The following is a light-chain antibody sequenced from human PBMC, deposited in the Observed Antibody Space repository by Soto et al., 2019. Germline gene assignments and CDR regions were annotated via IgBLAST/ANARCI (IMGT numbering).Light chain of an antibody. Sequence: DIQMTQSPSTLSASAGDRITITCRASQGVSRRLAWFQQKPGKAPKLLIYDASSLESGVPSRFSGRGSGTEFTLTISSLQPDDCATYYCHTYNSYSLHTFGQGTKLEIK. CDR3: HTYNSYSLHT. CDR1: QGVSRR. CDR2: DAS. V-gene: IGKV1-5*01. J-gene: IGKJ2*01.